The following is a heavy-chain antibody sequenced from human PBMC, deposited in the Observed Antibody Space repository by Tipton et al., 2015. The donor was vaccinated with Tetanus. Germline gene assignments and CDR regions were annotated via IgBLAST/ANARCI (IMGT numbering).Heavy chain of an antibody. J-gene: IGHJ4*02. CDR3: ARSKGGTREYYAIKD. Sequence: SLRLSCAASGFTFSNYAMAWVRQAPGKGLEWVSGISVRGSHTYYADPVKGRFSISRDNSKNTVYLQMNSLRDEDTAVYYCARSKGGTREYYAIKDWGQGTLVTVSS. D-gene: IGHD3-3*01. CDR1: GFTFSNYA. CDR2: ISVRGSHT. V-gene: IGHV3-23*01.